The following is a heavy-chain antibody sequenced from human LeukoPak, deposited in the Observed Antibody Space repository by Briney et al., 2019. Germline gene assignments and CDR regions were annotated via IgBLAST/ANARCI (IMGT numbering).Heavy chain of an antibody. CDR1: GFTFTSYY. CDR2: ISGDGSNT. V-gene: IGHV3-74*01. Sequence: GGSLRLSCAASGFTFTSYYMHWVRQAPGKGLVWVSRISGDGSNTIYADSVKGRFTISRDNAKNSLYLQMNSLRAEDTAVYYCARDPGLKWLVDQLGAFDIWGQGTMVTVSS. D-gene: IGHD6-19*01. J-gene: IGHJ3*02. CDR3: ARDPGLKWLVDQLGAFDI.